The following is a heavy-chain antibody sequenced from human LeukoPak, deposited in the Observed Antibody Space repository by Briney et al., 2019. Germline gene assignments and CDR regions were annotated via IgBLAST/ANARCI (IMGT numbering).Heavy chain of an antibody. J-gene: IGHJ6*02. CDR1: GGSFSGYY. V-gene: IGHV4-34*01. Sequence: PSETLSLTCAVYGGSFSGYYWSWIRQPPGKGLEWIGEINHSGSTNYNPSLKSRVTISVDTSKNQFSLKLSSVTAADTAVYYCARESGQLLLSTHYYYGMDVWGQGTTVTVSS. D-gene: IGHD2-15*01. CDR3: ARESGQLLLSTHYYYGMDV. CDR2: INHSGST.